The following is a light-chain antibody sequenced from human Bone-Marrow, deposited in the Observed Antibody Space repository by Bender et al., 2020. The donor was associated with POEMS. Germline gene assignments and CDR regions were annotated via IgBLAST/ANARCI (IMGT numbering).Light chain of an antibody. Sequence: SYELTQPPSVSVSPGQTASITCSGDILEKKYACWYQQKPGQSPVLVIYQDAMRPSGIPERFSGSNSGNTATLTISGTQAMDEADYYCQAWDTSSVVFGGGTKLTVL. CDR2: QDA. V-gene: IGLV3-1*01. J-gene: IGLJ2*01. CDR1: ILEKKY. CDR3: QAWDTSSVV.